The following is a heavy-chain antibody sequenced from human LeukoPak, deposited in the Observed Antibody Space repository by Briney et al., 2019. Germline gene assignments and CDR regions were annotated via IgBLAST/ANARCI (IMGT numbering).Heavy chain of an antibody. CDR1: GFTFSSYA. CDR3: ARLRTGSSNDYGMDV. J-gene: IGHJ6*02. CDR2: ISGSGGST. V-gene: IGHV3-23*01. D-gene: IGHD2-21*02. Sequence: PGGSLRLSCAASGFTFSSYAMSWVRQAPGKGLEWVSAISGSGGSTYYADSVKGRFTISRDNSKNTLYLQMSRLRGEDTAVYYCARLRTGSSNDYGMDVWGQGTTVTVSS.